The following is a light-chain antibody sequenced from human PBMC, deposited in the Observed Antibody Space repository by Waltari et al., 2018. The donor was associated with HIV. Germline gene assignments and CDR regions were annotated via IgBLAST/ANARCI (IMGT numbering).Light chain of an antibody. Sequence: QSALTQPPSASGTPGQRVTLSCSGSSSNVGRNAVSWYQKFPGSAPQLVIYRDNQRPPGVSDRFSGSKSGAAASLAISGLRSEDEADFYCSTWDDSLKDVLFGGGTKLTVL. CDR1: SSNVGRNA. CDR2: RDN. V-gene: IGLV1-47*01. CDR3: STWDDSLKDVL. J-gene: IGLJ2*01.